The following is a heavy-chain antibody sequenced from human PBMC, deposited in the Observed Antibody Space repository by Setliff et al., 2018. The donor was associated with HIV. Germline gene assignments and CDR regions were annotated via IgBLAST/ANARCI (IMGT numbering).Heavy chain of an antibody. V-gene: IGHV3-48*03. J-gene: IGHJ6*02. CDR2: ISSSGSTI. Sequence: GGSLRLSCAASGFTFSSYAMSWVRQAPGKGLEWVSHISSSGSTIYYADSVKGRFTISRDNAKNSLSLQMIGLRAEDTAVYYCAYYSLGSFYLGYYYYHGMDVWGLGTTVTVSS. D-gene: IGHD3-10*01. CDR1: GFTFSSYA. CDR3: AYYSLGSFYLGYYYYHGMDV.